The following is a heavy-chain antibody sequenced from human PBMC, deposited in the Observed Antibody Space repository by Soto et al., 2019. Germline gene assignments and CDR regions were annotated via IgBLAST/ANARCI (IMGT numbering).Heavy chain of an antibody. CDR2: ISSNGGST. CDR3: VKGLEMVRGVIASDY. CDR1: GFTFSSYA. D-gene: IGHD3-10*01. J-gene: IGHJ4*02. V-gene: IGHV3-64D*08. Sequence: GGSLRLSCSASGFTFSSYAMHWVRQAPGKGLEYVSAISSNGGSTYYADSVKGRFTISRDNSKNTLYLQMSSLRAEDTAVYYCVKGLEMVRGVIASDYWGQGTLVTVSS.